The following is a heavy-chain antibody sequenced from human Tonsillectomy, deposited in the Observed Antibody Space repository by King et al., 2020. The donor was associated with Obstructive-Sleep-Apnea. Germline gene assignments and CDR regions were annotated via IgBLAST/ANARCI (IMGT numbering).Heavy chain of an antibody. V-gene: IGHV4-39*07. J-gene: IGHJ4*02. CDR2: IYYSGST. D-gene: IGHD4-17*01. CDR3: ARDSKGYGDYY. CDR1: GGSISSSSYY. Sequence: QLQESGPGLVKPSETLSLTCTVSGGSISSSSYYWGWIRKPPGKGLEWIGNIYYSGSTYYNPSLKSRVTISVDTSKNQFSLKLSSVTAADTAVYYCARDSKGYGDYYWGQGTLVTVSS.